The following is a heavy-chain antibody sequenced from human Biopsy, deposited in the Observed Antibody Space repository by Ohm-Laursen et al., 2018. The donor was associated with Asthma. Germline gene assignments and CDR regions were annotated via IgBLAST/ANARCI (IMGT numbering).Heavy chain of an antibody. V-gene: IGHV1-24*01. D-gene: IGHD4-17*01. CDR3: ASDFPKDYVRYNFQF. J-gene: IGHJ4*02. CDR2: HDHEEGGT. CDR1: GYSLTDLS. Sequence: SVKVSCKISGYSLTDLSMHWVRQAPGQGLEWMGGHDHEEGGTVNARRFQGRVTMTEDTSTDKAYMELSSLSSDVTAVYYCASDFPKDYVRYNFQFWGQGTLVTVSS.